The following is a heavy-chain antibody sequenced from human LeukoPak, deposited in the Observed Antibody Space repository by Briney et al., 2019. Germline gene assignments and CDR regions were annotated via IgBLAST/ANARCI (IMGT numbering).Heavy chain of an antibody. CDR3: AKDDRIQTRRYSYNY. CDR2: IRNDGSNT. J-gene: IGHJ4*02. Sequence: GGSLRLSCAASGIPFTTSDMHWVRQAPGKGLEWVAFIRNDGSNTYYADSVKGRFTISRDNSMNTLYLQMNSLRAEDTAVYYCAKDDRIQTRRYSYNYWGQGTLVTVSS. D-gene: IGHD5-18*01. V-gene: IGHV3-30*02. CDR1: GIPFTTSD.